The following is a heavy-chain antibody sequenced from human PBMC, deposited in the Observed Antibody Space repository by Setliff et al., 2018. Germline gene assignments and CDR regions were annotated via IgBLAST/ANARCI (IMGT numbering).Heavy chain of an antibody. Sequence: SVKVSCKASGGTFSSYAISWVRQAPGQGLEWMGGIIPILGIANYAQKFQGRVTSTTDESTSTAYMELSSLRSEDTAVYYCARDWNADSGSYDYYYGMDVWGQGTTVTV. CDR1: GGTFSSYA. J-gene: IGHJ6*02. V-gene: IGHV1-69*10. D-gene: IGHD1-26*01. CDR3: ARDWNADSGSYDYYYGMDV. CDR2: IIPILGIA.